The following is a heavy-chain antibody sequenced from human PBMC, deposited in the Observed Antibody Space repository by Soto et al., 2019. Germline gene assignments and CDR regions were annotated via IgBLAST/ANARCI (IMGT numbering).Heavy chain of an antibody. CDR1: GYSFTSYW. J-gene: IGHJ6*02. CDR3: TRFAPETSPKSSRNSYSRDDRGV. CDR2: IYPGDSDT. D-gene: IGHD1-26*01. Sequence: GESLKISCKGSGYSFTSYWIGWVRQMPGNGLEWMGIIYPGDSDTRYSPYFQGQVTTSADKSISTAYLPWRSVRTSGSDRNYCTRFAPETSPKSSRNSYSRDDRGVWGQGTTVAVSS. V-gene: IGHV5-51*01.